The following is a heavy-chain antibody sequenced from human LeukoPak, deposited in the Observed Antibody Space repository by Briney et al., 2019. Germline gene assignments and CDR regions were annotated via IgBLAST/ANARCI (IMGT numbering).Heavy chain of an antibody. CDR2: INPNSGGT. D-gene: IGHD6-19*01. V-gene: IGHV1-2*06. CDR1: GYTFTGYY. CDR3: ERGYSSGWYPNYYYYMDV. J-gene: IGHJ6*03. Sequence: ASVKVSCKASGYTFTGYYMHWVRQAPGQGLEWMGRINPNSGGTNYAQKFQGRVTMTRDASISTAYMELSRLRSDDTAVYYCERGYSSGWYPNYYYYMDVWGKGTTVTVSS.